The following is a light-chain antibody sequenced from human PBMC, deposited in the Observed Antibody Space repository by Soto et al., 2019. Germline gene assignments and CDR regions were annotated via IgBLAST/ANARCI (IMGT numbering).Light chain of an antibody. Sequence: DIRMTQSPSSVSASVGDRLSITCRASQGIATWLAWYQQKPGKAPKIXIYGASTLPSGVPLRFSGSGAGTDFTRTISSLQPEDSATYYCQQAFSFPITFGQGTRLEIK. CDR3: QQAFSFPIT. CDR2: GAS. CDR1: QGIATW. J-gene: IGKJ5*01. V-gene: IGKV1D-12*01.